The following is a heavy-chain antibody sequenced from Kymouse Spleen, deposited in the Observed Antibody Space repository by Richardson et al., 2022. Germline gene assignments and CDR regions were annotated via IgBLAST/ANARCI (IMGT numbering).Heavy chain of an antibody. Sequence: EVQLVESGGGLVQPGRSLRLSCAASGFTFDDYAMHWVRQAPGKGLEWVSGISWNSGSIGYADSVKGRFTISRDNAKNSLYLQMNSLRAEDTALYYCAKDMGYVGGQGTTVTVSS. J-gene: IGHJ6*02. CDR2: ISWNSGSI. V-gene: IGHV3-9*01. CDR1: GFTFDDYA. D-gene: IGHD2-15*01,IGHD2-2*02,IGHD2-8*01. CDR3: AKDMGYV.